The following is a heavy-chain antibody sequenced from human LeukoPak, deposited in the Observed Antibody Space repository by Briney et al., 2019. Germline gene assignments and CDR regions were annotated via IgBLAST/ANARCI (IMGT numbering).Heavy chain of an antibody. D-gene: IGHD2-15*01. CDR1: GGSITSYY. CDR3: AREGRNSTPGY. V-gene: IGHV4-4*07. CDR2: ISSSGST. Sequence: PSETLSLTWTVSGGSITSYYWTWVRQPAGKGLEWIGRISSSGSTNHNPSLKSRVTMSVDTSKNQFSLKLSSVTAADTAVYYCAREGRNSTPGYWGQGTLVTVSS. J-gene: IGHJ4*02.